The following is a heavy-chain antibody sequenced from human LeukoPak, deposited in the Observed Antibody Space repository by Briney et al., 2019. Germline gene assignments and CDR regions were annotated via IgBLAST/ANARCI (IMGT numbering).Heavy chain of an antibody. V-gene: IGHV4-39*07. Sequence: PSETLSLTCTVSGGSISSSSYYWGWIRQPPGKGLEWIGSIYYSGSTYYNPSLKSRVTISADTSKNQFSLKLSSVTAADTAVYYCARGLRWEYYFDYWGQGTLVTVSS. D-gene: IGHD4-23*01. J-gene: IGHJ4*02. CDR2: IYYSGST. CDR3: ARGLRWEYYFDY. CDR1: GGSISSSSYY.